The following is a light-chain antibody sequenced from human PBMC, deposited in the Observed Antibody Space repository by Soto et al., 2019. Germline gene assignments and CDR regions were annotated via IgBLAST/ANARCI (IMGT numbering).Light chain of an antibody. V-gene: IGLV1-44*01. CDR1: NSNIGSNI. CDR3: VAWDDSLNGLV. Sequence: QSVLTQPPSASGTPGQRVTISCSGSNSNIGSNIVNWYQQLPGTAPKLLIHSNNQRPSGVPDRFSGSKSDTSASLAISGLHTEDEADYYCVAWDDSLNGLVFGGGTKLTVL. CDR2: SNN. J-gene: IGLJ2*01.